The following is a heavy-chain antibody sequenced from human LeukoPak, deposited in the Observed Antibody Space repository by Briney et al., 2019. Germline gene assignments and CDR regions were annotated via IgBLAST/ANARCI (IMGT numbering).Heavy chain of an antibody. CDR2: ISYDGSNK. CDR3: ASKSGATSWPYYGMDV. J-gene: IGHJ6*02. V-gene: IGHV3-30-3*01. D-gene: IGHD1-26*01. CDR1: GFTFSSYA. Sequence: PGGSLRLSCAASGFTFSSYAMHWVRQAPGKGLEWVAVISYDGSNKYYADSVKGRFTISRDNSKNTLYLQMNSLRSEDTAVHYCASKSGATSWPYYGMDVWGQGTTVTVSS.